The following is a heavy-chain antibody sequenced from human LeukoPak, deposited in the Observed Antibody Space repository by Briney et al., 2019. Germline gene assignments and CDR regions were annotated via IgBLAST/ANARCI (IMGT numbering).Heavy chain of an antibody. CDR1: GGSISSGDYY. CDR2: IYYSGST. J-gene: IGHJ4*02. CDR3: ARERSRDGYSLDY. V-gene: IGHV4-30-4*01. D-gene: IGHD5-24*01. Sequence: PQTLSLTCTVSGGSISSGDYYWSWIRQPPGKGLEWIGYIYYSGSTYYNPSLKSRVTISVDTSKNQFSLKLSSVTAADTAVYYCARERSRDGYSLDYWGQGTLVTVSS.